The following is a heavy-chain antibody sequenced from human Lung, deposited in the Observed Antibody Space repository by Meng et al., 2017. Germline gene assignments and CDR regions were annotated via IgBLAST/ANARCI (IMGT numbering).Heavy chain of an antibody. CDR3: AKYSYGLGDYLDY. D-gene: IGHD3-10*01. J-gene: IGHJ4*02. Sequence: EVELVVSGGGLVQPGGSLRRSCAASGFRFSSYAMSWVRHAPGKGLEWVSALSGGGFTTYYADSVKCRFAISRHNSKNTLYLQMNSLRAEDTALYYCAKYSYGLGDYLDYWGQGALVTVSS. V-gene: IGHV3-23*04. CDR1: GFRFSSYA. CDR2: LSGGGFTT.